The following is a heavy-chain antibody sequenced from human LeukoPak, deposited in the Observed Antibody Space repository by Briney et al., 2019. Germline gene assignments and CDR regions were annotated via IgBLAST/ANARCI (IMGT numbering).Heavy chain of an antibody. J-gene: IGHJ1*01. D-gene: IGHD6-19*01. CDR3: AKTGYSSGWWEDFQH. CDR1: GFTFGSYA. CDR2: IGGSGGST. V-gene: IGHV3-23*01. Sequence: PGGSLRLSCAASGFTFGSYAMSWVRQAPGKGLEWVSAIGGSGGSTYYADSVKGRFTISRDNSKNTLYLQMNSLRAEDTAVYYCAKTGYSSGWWEDFQHWGQGTLVTVSS.